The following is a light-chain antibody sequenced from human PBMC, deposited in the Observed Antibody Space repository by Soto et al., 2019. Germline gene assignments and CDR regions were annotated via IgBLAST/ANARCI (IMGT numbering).Light chain of an antibody. CDR2: DVS. CDR1: SSDVGGYNY. J-gene: IGLJ1*01. Sequence: QSALTQPASVSVSPGQSITISCTGTSSDVGGYNYVSWYQQHPGKAPKLMIYDVSNRPSGVSNRFSGSKSGNTASLTISGLQAEDEADYYCSSYTSSSTPLVFGTGTKVTVL. CDR3: SSYTSSSTPLV. V-gene: IGLV2-14*01.